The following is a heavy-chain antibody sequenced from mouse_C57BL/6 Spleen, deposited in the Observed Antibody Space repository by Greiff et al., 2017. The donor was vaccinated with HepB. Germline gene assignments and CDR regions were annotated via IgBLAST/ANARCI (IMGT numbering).Heavy chain of an antibody. D-gene: IGHD1-1*01. J-gene: IGHJ2*01. CDR3: ARRYYGYFDY. CDR2: ISSGSSTI. Sequence: EVMLVESGGGLVKPGGSLKLSCAASGFTFSDYGMHWVRQAPEKGLEWVAYISSGSSTIYYADTVKGRFTISRDNAKHTLFLQKASRRSEYTAMYYCARRYYGYFDYWGQGTTLTVSS. V-gene: IGHV5-17*01. CDR1: GFTFSDYG.